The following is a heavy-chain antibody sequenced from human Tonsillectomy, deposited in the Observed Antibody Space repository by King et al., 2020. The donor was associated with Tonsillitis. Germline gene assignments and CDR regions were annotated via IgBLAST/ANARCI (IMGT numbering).Heavy chain of an antibody. CDR2: IYPGDSDT. D-gene: IGHD2-21*02. Sequence: VQLVESGAEVKKPGESLKISCKGSGYSFTSYWIGWVRQMPGKGLEWMGIIYPGDSDTRYSPSFQGQVTISADKSISIAYLQWSSLKASDTAMYYCARPVYYGGDCYEAFDIWGQGTMVTVSS. CDR1: GYSFTSYW. V-gene: IGHV5-51*01. CDR3: ARPVYYGGDCYEAFDI. J-gene: IGHJ3*02.